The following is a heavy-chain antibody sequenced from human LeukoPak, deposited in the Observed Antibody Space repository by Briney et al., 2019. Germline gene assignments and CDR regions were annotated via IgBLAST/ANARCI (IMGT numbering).Heavy chain of an antibody. Sequence: GGSLRLSCAASGFTFSSYAMSWVRQAPGKGLEWVSAISGSGGSTYYADSVKGRFTISRDNSKNTLYLQMNSLRAEDTAVYYCAKSNLYGILTGYLLFDYWGQGTLVTVSS. CDR3: AKSNLYGILTGYLLFDY. CDR1: GFTFSSYA. J-gene: IGHJ4*02. CDR2: ISGSGGST. D-gene: IGHD3-9*01. V-gene: IGHV3-23*01.